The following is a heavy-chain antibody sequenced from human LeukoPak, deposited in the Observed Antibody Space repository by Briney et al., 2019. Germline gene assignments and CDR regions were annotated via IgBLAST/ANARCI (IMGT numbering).Heavy chain of an antibody. CDR1: GFTFSSYE. CDR2: ISSSGSTI. CDR3: ARLQVDHRDY. J-gene: IGHJ4*02. Sequence: GGSLRLSCAASGFTFSSYEMNWVRQAPGKGLEWVSYISSSGSTIYYADSVKGRFTISRDNAKNSLYLQMNSLRAEDTAVYYCARLQVDHRDYWGQGTLVTVSS. D-gene: IGHD5-12*01. V-gene: IGHV3-48*03.